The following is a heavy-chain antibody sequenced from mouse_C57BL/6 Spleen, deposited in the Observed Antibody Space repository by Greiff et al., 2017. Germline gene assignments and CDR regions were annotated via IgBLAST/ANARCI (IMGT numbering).Heavy chain of an antibody. J-gene: IGHJ3*01. V-gene: IGHV1-18*01. D-gene: IGHD2-4*01. CDR3: ARQGYYDYEGFAY. CDR1: GYTITDYN. Sequence: EVQLQQSGPELVKPGASVTIPCKASGYTITDYNLDWVKQSHGKSLEWIGDINPNNGGNNYNQKFNGKDTLTVEKSSSTAYMELRSLTSEDTAVYYCARQGYYDYEGFAYWGQGTLVTVSA. CDR2: INPNNGGN.